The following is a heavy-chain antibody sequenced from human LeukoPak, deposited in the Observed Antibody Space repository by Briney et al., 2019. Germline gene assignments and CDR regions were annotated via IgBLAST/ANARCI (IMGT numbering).Heavy chain of an antibody. CDR2: IIPIFGTA. J-gene: IGHJ4*02. CDR1: GGTFSSYA. D-gene: IGHD2-2*01. Sequence: ASVKVSCKASGGTFSSYAISWVRQAPGQGLEWMGGIIPIFGTANYAQKFQGRVTTTADESTSTAYMELSSLRSEDTAVYYCARGPEPPSYCSSTSCAGAWPTHHYWGQGTLVTVSS. V-gene: IGHV1-69*13. CDR3: ARGPEPPSYCSSTSCAGAWPTHHY.